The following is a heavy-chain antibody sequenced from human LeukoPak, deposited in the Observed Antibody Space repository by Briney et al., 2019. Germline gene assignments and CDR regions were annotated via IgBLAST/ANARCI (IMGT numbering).Heavy chain of an antibody. CDR2: IGSYNGNT. Sequence: ASVKVSCKASGYTFNRYGISWVRQAPGQGLEWMGWIGSYNGNTNYAQKLQGRVTMTTDTSTSTAYMELSSLRSEDTAVYYCARTQQQLVLRGAFDIWGQGTMVTVSS. CDR3: ARTQQQLVLRGAFDI. J-gene: IGHJ3*02. V-gene: IGHV1-18*01. D-gene: IGHD6-13*01. CDR1: GYTFNRYG.